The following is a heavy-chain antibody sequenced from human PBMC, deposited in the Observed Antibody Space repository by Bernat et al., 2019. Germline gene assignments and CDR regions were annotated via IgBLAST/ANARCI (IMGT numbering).Heavy chain of an antibody. J-gene: IGHJ4*02. V-gene: IGHV3-15*07. CDR2: IKSKADGGAT. CDR1: GFTVSSAW. Sequence: EVQLVEPGGGLVKPGGSLRLSCAASGFTVSSAWMNWVRQAPGRGLEWVGRIKSKADGGATDYAAPVKGRFAISRDDSKNTLYLQVDSLKTEDTAVYYCTTVSTGSLTYWGRGTLVTVSS. CDR3: TTVSTGSLTY. D-gene: IGHD3-9*01.